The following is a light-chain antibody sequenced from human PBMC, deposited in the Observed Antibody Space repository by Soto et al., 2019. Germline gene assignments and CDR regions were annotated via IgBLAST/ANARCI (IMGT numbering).Light chain of an antibody. V-gene: IGKV3-20*01. J-gene: IGKJ4*01. Sequence: EIVLTQSPGTLSLSPGERATLSCRASQSVSNNYLAWYQQKLGQPPKLLIFGPSSRATGIPDRFSGSGSGTDFTLTISRLEPEDFAVYYCQQFGGSPPVTFGGGTKVEIK. CDR3: QQFGGSPPVT. CDR1: QSVSNNY. CDR2: GPS.